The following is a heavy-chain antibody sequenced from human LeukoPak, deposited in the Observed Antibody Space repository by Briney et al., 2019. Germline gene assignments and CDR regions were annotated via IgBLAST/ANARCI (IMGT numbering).Heavy chain of an antibody. CDR1: GFTFSSYG. D-gene: IGHD3-22*01. V-gene: IGHV3-33*01. Sequence: GGSLRLTCAASGFTFSSYGMHWVRQAPGKGLECVAFIWYDGSNKYYADSVKGRPTISRDNSKNTLYLQMNSLRAEDTAVYYCARDRGDYYYFDYWGQGTLVTVSS. CDR2: IWYDGSNK. CDR3: ARDRGDYYYFDY. J-gene: IGHJ4*02.